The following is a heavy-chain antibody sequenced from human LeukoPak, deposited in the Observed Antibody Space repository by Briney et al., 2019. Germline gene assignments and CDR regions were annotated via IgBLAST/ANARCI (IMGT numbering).Heavy chain of an antibody. CDR3: ATNGDYPFDS. CDR1: GFTFSGYS. V-gene: IGHV3-48*01. CDR2: ITRNSETI. D-gene: IGHD4-17*01. Sequence: PGGSLRLSCAASGFTFSGYSLIWVRQAPRKGLEWVSYITRNSETIYYADSVKGRFTISRDNAKKLLFLQMNSLRTEDTAVYYCATNGDYPFDSWGQGTLVTVSS. J-gene: IGHJ4*02.